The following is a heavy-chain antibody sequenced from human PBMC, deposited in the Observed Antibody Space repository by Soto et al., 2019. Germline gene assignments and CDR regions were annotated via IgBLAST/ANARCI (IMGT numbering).Heavy chain of an antibody. J-gene: IGHJ4*02. V-gene: IGHV4-30-4*01. CDR2: IYYSGST. Sequence: SETLSLTCTVSGGSISSGDYYWSWIRQPPGKGLEWIGYIYYSGSTYYNPSLKSRVTISVDTSKNQFSLKLSSVTAADTAVYYCARDDNSSGFDYWGQGTLVTVAS. CDR3: ARDDNSSGFDY. CDR1: GGSISSGDYY. D-gene: IGHD6-19*01.